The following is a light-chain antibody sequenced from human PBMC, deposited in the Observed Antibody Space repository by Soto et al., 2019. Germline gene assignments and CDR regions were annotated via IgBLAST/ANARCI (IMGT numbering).Light chain of an antibody. CDR1: SSDVGAYNF. CDR3: SSFAGSNVVI. V-gene: IGLV2-8*01. CDR2: EVT. Sequence: QSALTQPPSASGSPGQSVTISCTGTSSDVGAYNFVSWYQQYPGKAPKLMIYEVTKRPSGVPDRFSGSKSGNTASLTVSGLQAEDETDYYCSSFAGSNVVILGGGTKLTVL. J-gene: IGLJ2*01.